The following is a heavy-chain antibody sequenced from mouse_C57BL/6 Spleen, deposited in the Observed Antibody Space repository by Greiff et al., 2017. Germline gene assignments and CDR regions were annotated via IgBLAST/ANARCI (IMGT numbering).Heavy chain of an antibody. CDR3: ARISYYYAMDY. CDR2: IYPSDSET. V-gene: IGHV1-61*01. J-gene: IGHJ4*01. Sequence: QVQLQQPGAELVRPGSSVKLSCKASGYTFTSYWMDWVKQRPGQGLEWIGNIYPSDSETHYNQKFKDKATLTVDKSSSTAYMQLSSLTSEDSAVXYCARISYYYAMDYWGQGTSVTVSS. CDR1: GYTFTSYW. D-gene: IGHD6-2*01.